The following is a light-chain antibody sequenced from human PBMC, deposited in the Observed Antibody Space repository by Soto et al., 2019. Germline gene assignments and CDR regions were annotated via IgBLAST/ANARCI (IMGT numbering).Light chain of an antibody. V-gene: IGLV1-40*01. J-gene: IGLJ2*01. CDR2: GNS. Sequence: QAVVTQPPSVSGAPGQRVTISCTGSSSNIGAGYDVHWYQQLPGTAPKLLIYGNSNRPSGVPDRFSGSQSGTSASLAITGLQAEDVAYYYCQSYDRGLSGHVVFGGGTKLTV. CDR3: QSYDRGLSGHVV. CDR1: SSNIGAGYD.